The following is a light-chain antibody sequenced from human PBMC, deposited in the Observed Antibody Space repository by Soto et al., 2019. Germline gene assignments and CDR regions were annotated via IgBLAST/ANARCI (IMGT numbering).Light chain of an antibody. CDR2: DAS. V-gene: IGKV3D-11*01. CDR1: QVVSSY. Sequence: EIVLTQSPATLSLSPGERATLSCRASQVVSSYLAWYQQKPGQAPRLLIYDASNRATGIPARFSGSGPGTDFTLTISSLEPEDFAVYYCQQRSNWPPLTFGGGTKVEIK. J-gene: IGKJ4*01. CDR3: QQRSNWPPLT.